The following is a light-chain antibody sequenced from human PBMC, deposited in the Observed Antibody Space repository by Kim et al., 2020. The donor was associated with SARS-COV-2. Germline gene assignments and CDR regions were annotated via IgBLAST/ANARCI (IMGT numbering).Light chain of an antibody. CDR3: CSYAGSSTLV. V-gene: IGLV2-23*01. CDR2: EGY. Sequence: QSALTQPASVSGSPGQSITISCTGTGSDVGMFNLVSWYQQHPGKAPKIMIYEGYKRPSGVSNRFSGSKSGNTASLTISGLQAEDEAAYYCCSYAGSSTLVFGGGTKVTVL. J-gene: IGLJ2*01. CDR1: GSDVGMFNL.